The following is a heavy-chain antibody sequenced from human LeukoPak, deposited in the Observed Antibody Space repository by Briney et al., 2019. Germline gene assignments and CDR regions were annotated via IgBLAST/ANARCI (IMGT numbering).Heavy chain of an antibody. J-gene: IGHJ5*02. CDR2: IYYSGST. CDR1: GGSISSYY. V-gene: IGHV4-59*01. CDR3: ARHPFDNWFDP. Sequence: SETLSLTCTVSGGSISSYYWSWIRQPPGKGLEWIGYIYYSGSTNYNPSLKSRGTISVDTSKNQFSLKLSSVTAADTAVYYCARHPFDNWFDPWGQGTLVTVSS.